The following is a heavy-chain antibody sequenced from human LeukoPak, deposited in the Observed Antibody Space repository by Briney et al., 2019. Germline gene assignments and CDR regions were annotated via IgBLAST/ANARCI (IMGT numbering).Heavy chain of an antibody. J-gene: IGHJ5*02. CDR2: IYTSGST. CDR1: GGSISSYY. V-gene: IGHV4-4*09. CDR3: ARRLVLGVSSSSYLTKENWFDP. Sequence: PSETLSLTCTVSGGSISSYYLSWIRQPPGKGLEWIGYIYTSGSTNYNPSLKTRVTISVDTSKNHFSLKLSSVTAADTAVYYCARRLVLGVSSSSYLTKENWFDPWGQGTLVTVSS. D-gene: IGHD6-6*01.